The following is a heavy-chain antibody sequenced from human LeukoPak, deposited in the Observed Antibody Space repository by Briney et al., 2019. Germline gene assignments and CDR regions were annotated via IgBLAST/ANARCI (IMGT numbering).Heavy chain of an antibody. CDR3: ARLESELSVGYNWFDP. CDR1: GGSISSYY. Sequence: PSETLSLTCTVSGGSISSYYWSWIRQPAGKGLEWIGRIYTSGSTNYNPSLKSRVTMSVDTSKNQFSLKLSSVTAADTAVYYGARLESELSVGYNWFDPWGQGTLVTVSS. V-gene: IGHV4-4*07. D-gene: IGHD1-14*01. CDR2: IYTSGST. J-gene: IGHJ5*02.